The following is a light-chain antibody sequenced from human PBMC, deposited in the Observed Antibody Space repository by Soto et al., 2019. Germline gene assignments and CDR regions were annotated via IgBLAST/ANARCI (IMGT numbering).Light chain of an antibody. V-gene: IGKV4-1*01. Sequence: DIVMTQSPDSLAVSLGERATINCKSSQSVLYSSNNKNYLAWYQQKPGQPPKLLIYWASTRESGVPDRFSGSGSGTDFTLTISSLPAEDVAVYDCQQYYSTPPTFGQGTKVEIK. CDR2: WAS. CDR3: QQYYSTPPT. J-gene: IGKJ1*01. CDR1: QSVLYSSNNKNY.